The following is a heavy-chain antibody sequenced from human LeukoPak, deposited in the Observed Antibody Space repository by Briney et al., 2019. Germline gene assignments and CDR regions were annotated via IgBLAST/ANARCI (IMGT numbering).Heavy chain of an antibody. J-gene: IGHJ4*02. CDR1: GFTFSSYA. CDR3: VKDLKLGYCSGGSCYSPGSDY. D-gene: IGHD2-15*01. V-gene: IGHV3-64D*06. CDR2: ISSNGGST. Sequence: PGGSLRPSCLASGFTFSSYAMHWVRQAPGKGLEYVSAISSNGGSTYYADSVKGRFTISRDNSKNTLYLQMSSLRAEDTAVYYCVKDLKLGYCSGGSCYSPGSDYWGQGTLVTVSS.